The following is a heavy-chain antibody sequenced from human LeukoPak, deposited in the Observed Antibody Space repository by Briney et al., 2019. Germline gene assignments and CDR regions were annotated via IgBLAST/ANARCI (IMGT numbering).Heavy chain of an antibody. CDR3: ARDGFRYTSSSGRYYYGMDV. CDR2: ISSSGSTI. J-gene: IGHJ6*02. CDR1: GFTFSSYE. V-gene: IGHV3-48*03. D-gene: IGHD6-6*01. Sequence: GGSLRLSCAASGFTFSSYEMNWVRQAPGKGLEWVSYISSSGSTIYYADSVKGRFTISRDNAKNSLYLQMNSLRAEDTAVYYCARDGFRYTSSSGRYYYGMDVWGQGTTVTVSS.